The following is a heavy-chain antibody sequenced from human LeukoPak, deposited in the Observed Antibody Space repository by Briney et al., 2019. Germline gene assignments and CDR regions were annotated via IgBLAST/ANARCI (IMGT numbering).Heavy chain of an antibody. CDR2: INHSGST. CDR3: ARELIAARPGYYFDY. Sequence: SETLSLTCAVYGGSFSGYCWSWIRQPPGKGLEWIGEINHSGSTNYNPSLKSRVTISVDTSKNQFSLKLSSVTAADTAVYYCARELIAARPGYYFDYWGQGTLVTVSS. J-gene: IGHJ4*02. D-gene: IGHD6-6*01. CDR1: GGSFSGYC. V-gene: IGHV4-34*01.